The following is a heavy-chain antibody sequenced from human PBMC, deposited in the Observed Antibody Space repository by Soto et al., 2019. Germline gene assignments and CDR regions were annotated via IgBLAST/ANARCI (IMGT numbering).Heavy chain of an antibody. CDR3: ARELQGLYYFDY. CDR2: INAGNGNT. D-gene: IGHD4-4*01. CDR1: EYTFTSYA. V-gene: IGHV1-3*01. Sequence: ASVKVSCKASEYTFTSYAMHWVRQAPGQSLEWMGWINAGNGNTKYPQKFQGRVTITRDTSASTAYMELTSLRSEDTAVYYCARELQGLYYFDYWGQGTLVTVSS. J-gene: IGHJ4*02.